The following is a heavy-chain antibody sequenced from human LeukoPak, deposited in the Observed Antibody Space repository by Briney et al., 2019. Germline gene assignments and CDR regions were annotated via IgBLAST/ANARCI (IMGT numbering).Heavy chain of an antibody. D-gene: IGHD2-8*02. CDR2: FDPEDVET. V-gene: IGHV1-24*01. J-gene: IGHJ4*02. Sequence: ASVKVSCKVSGHTLTELSMHWVRQAPGKGLEWMGGFDPEDVETIYTQKFQGRVTMTEDTSTDTAYMELSSLISEDTAVYYCATLGCTGGRCFDLWGQGTPVTVSS. CDR3: ATLGCTGGRCFDL. CDR1: GHTLTELS.